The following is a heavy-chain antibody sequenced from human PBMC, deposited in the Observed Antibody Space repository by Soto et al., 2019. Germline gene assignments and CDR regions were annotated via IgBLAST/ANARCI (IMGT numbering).Heavy chain of an antibody. J-gene: IGHJ4*02. Sequence: QVQLVESGGGVVQPGRSLRLSCAASGFTVSSYGMHWVRQAPGKGLEWVAVISRDGGTKYYADSVMGRFTISRDNSRNTLFLEMNSLRGVDMAVYYCTGEVASGYWGQGTLVTVSS. V-gene: IGHV3-30*03. CDR3: TGEVASGY. CDR2: ISRDGGTK. D-gene: IGHD2-8*02. CDR1: GFTVSSYG.